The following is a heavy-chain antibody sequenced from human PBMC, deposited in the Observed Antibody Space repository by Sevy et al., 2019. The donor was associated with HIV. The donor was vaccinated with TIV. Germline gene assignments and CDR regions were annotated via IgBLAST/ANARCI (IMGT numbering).Heavy chain of an antibody. CDR1: GFTFSSYA. CDR3: ARDPAIAAAVTFDN. V-gene: IGHV3-21*01. J-gene: IGHJ4*02. CDR2: ISSSSKYI. D-gene: IGHD6-13*01. Sequence: GGSLRLSCAASGFTFSSYAMSWVRQAPGKGLEWVSSISSSSKYIYYADSVKGRFTISRDNAKNSLYLQMNSLRAEDTAVYYCARDPAIAAAVTFDNWGQGTLVTVSS.